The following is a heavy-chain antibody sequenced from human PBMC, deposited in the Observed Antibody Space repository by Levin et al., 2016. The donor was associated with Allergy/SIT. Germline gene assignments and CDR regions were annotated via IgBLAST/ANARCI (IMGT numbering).Heavy chain of an antibody. Sequence: GESLKISCAASGFTISSYEMKWVRQAPGKGLEWVSYISSSGRNIYYADSVKGRFTISRDNAKNSLYLQMNSLRAEDTAVYYCARYSTSSSVDYWGQGTLVTVSS. J-gene: IGHJ4*02. D-gene: IGHD6-6*01. V-gene: IGHV3-48*03. CDR1: GFTISSYE. CDR2: ISSSGRNI. CDR3: ARYSTSSSVDY.